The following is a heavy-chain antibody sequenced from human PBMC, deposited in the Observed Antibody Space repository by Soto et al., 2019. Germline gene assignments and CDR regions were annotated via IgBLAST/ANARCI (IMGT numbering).Heavy chain of an antibody. J-gene: IGHJ4*02. Sequence: QVQLQESGPGLVKPSETLSLTCTVSGDSISSLYWSWIRQPPGKGLEWIGYIYYSGSINYNPSLRSRVTILVDPSKNQFSLRLSSVTAADTAVYYCAKSLWDTSGWKTDYWGQGTLVTVSS. CDR1: GDSISSLY. CDR3: AKSLWDTSGWKTDY. V-gene: IGHV4-59*01. D-gene: IGHD6-19*01. CDR2: IYYSGSI.